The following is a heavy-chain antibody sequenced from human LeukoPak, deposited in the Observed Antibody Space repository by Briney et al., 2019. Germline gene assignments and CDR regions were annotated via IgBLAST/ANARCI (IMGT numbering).Heavy chain of an antibody. J-gene: IGHJ3*02. CDR2: IYYSGST. Sequence: SETLSLTCTVSGGSISSYYWSWIRQPPGKGLEWIGYIYYSGSTNYNPSLKRRVTISVDTSKNQFSLKLSSVTAADTAVYYCARVSIDYGSGSYYNVDAFDIWGQGTMVTVSS. CDR1: GGSISSYY. CDR3: ARVSIDYGSGSYYNVDAFDI. D-gene: IGHD3-10*01. V-gene: IGHV4-59*01.